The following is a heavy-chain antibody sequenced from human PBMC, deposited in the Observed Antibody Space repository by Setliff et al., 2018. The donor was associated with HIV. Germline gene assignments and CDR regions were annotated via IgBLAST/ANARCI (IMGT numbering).Heavy chain of an antibody. Sequence: ASVKVSCKASGYTFIRYGISWVRQAPGQGLEWVGSLIPALGEPHYAQSVQGRAAITADDSTHTAYLELVNLRSDDTATFYCGRGTLYGVSDYWGPGTLVTVSS. CDR1: GYTFIRYG. CDR3: GRGTLYGVSDY. V-gene: IGHV1-69*11. CDR2: LIPALGEP. J-gene: IGHJ4*02. D-gene: IGHD3-3*01.